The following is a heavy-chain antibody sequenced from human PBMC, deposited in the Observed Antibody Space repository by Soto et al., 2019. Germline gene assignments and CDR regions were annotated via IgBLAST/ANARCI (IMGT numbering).Heavy chain of an antibody. V-gene: IGHV1-8*01. Sequence: ASVKVSCKASGYTFTSYDINWVRQATGQGLEWMGWMSPNSGNTGYAQKFQGRVTMTRNTSISTAYMELSSLRSEDTAVHYCARALRITIFGVPRNYYYYMDVWGKGTTVTVSS. CDR3: ARALRITIFGVPRNYYYYMDV. CDR1: GYTFTSYD. CDR2: MSPNSGNT. D-gene: IGHD3-3*01. J-gene: IGHJ6*03.